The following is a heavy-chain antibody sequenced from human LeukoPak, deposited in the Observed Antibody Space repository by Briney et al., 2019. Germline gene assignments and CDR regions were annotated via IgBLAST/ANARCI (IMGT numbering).Heavy chain of an antibody. V-gene: IGHV4-59*08. CDR3: ARVEMATVMIDF. Sequence: SETLSLTCTVSGDSITTYYWSWIRQPPGKGLEWIGFIYYSGYTNYIPSLKSRVTISVDTSKNQFSLNLSSVTAADTAVYYCARVEMATVMIDFWGQGTLVTVSS. D-gene: IGHD5-24*01. CDR1: GDSITTYY. J-gene: IGHJ4*02. CDR2: IYYSGYT.